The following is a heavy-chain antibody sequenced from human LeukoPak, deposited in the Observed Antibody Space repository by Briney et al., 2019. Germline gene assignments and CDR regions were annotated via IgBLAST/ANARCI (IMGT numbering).Heavy chain of an antibody. D-gene: IGHD3-10*01. CDR1: GFTFSSYW. J-gene: IGHJ4*02. Sequence: GGSLRLSCAASGFTFSSYWMHWVRQAPGKGLVWVSRVQSDGSSTTYAESVKGRFTITRDNAKNTLYLQINSLRADDTAVYYCARGGYHGSENYRFDYWGQGTLVTVSS. CDR2: VQSDGSST. CDR3: ARGGYHGSENYRFDY. V-gene: IGHV3-74*01.